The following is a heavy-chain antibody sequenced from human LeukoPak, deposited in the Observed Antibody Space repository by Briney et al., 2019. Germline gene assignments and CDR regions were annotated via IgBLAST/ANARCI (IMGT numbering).Heavy chain of an antibody. CDR1: GYSISSGYY. J-gene: IGHJ4*02. V-gene: IGHV4-38-2*02. CDR2: IYHSGST. D-gene: IGHD3-10*01. CDR3: AKDLNGGLLWFGETHFGTVGFDY. Sequence: SETLSLTCTVSGYSISSGYYWGWIRQPPGKGLEWIGSIYHSGSTYYNPSLKSRVTISVDTSKNQFSLKLSSVTAADTAVYYCAKDLNGGLLWFGETHFGTVGFDYWGQGTLVTVSS.